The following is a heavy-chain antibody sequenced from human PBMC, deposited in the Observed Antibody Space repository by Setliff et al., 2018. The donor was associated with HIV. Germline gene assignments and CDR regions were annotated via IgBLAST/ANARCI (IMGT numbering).Heavy chain of an antibody. J-gene: IGHJ3*01. CDR3: ARGGRSWFQNFHGAFDV. V-gene: IGHV4-38-2*01. Sequence: PSETLSLTCAISGYSISSDYFWGWIRQSPGKGLEWIGGFYQSGNIYYNPSLKSRVTISVDTSKNQFSLRLTSVTAADTAVYYCARGGRSWFQNFHGAFDVWGQGTMVTVSS. CDR2: FYQSGNI. D-gene: IGHD3-16*01. CDR1: GYSISSDYF.